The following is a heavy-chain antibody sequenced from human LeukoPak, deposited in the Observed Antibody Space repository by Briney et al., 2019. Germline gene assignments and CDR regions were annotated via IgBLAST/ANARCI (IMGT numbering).Heavy chain of an antibody. V-gene: IGHV4-59*08. D-gene: IGHD3-10*01. CDR1: GGSISSYY. CDR2: IYYSGST. J-gene: IGHJ3*02. CDR3: AISYGSGSYYTDAFDI. Sequence: SETLSLTCTVSGGSISSYYWSWIRQPPGKGLEWIGYIYYSGSTNCNPSLKSRVTISVDTFKNQFSLKLSSVTAADTAVYYCAISYGSGSYYTDAFDIWGQGTMVTVSS.